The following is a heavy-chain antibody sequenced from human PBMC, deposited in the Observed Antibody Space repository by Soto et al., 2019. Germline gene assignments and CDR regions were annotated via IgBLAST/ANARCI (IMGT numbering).Heavy chain of an antibody. V-gene: IGHV3-49*05. CDR3: ARGGAVAVDAFDI. J-gene: IGHJ3*02. CDR2: IRSKSYGGTT. CDR1: GFTCGDYP. Sequence: EVPLVESGGGLVKPGGSLRLSGTTSGFTCGDYPMSWFRQAPGKVLEWVNFIRSKSYGGTTEYAASVKGRFTISRDDSKSIAYLQMNSLKTEDTAMYYCARGGAVAVDAFDIWGPGTMVTVSP. D-gene: IGHD6-19*01.